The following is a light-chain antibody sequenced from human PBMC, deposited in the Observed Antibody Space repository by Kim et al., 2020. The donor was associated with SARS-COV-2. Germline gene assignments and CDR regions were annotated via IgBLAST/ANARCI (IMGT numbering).Light chain of an antibody. CDR3: QSYDSSLNAYV. CDR1: SSNIGANYD. CDR2: GNN. Sequence: QTVTISCTGSSSNIGANYDVHWYQHLLGTAPKLLIYGNNNRPSGVPDRFSGSKSGTSASLAITGLQAEDEADYYCQSYDSSLNAYVFGSGTKVTVL. J-gene: IGLJ1*01. V-gene: IGLV1-40*01.